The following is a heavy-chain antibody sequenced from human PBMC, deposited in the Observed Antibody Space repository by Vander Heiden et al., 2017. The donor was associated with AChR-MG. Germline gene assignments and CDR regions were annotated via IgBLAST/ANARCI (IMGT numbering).Heavy chain of an antibody. V-gene: IGHV3-23*01. CDR1: RFNVSSHG. D-gene: IGHD1-1*01. J-gene: IGHJ4*02. Sequence: EVHLLESGGGLVQPGGSLSLARADPRFNVSSHGMSWVRQAPGRRLECVSTIHGSGGTTCYADSVKGRFTISRDDSKSTLYLEMKSLRAEDTAVYYCALEECGYFDYWGQGTLVTVSS. CDR2: IHGSGGTT. CDR3: ALEECGYFDY.